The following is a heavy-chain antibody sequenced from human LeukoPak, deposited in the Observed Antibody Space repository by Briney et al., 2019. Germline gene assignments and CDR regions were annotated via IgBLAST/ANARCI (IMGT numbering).Heavy chain of an antibody. CDR3: AAGFCSGGSCSLTFDY. V-gene: IGHV1-2*02. D-gene: IGHD2-15*01. Sequence: ASVKVSCKASGYTFTSYGISWVRQAPGQGLEWMGWINPNSGGTNYAQKFQGRVTMTRDTSISTAYMELSRLRSDDTAVYYCAAGFCSGGSCSLTFDYWGQGTLVTVSS. CDR1: GYTFTSYG. J-gene: IGHJ4*02. CDR2: INPNSGGT.